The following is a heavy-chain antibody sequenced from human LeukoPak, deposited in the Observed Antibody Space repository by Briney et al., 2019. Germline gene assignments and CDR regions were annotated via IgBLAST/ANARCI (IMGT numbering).Heavy chain of an antibody. J-gene: IGHJ3*02. D-gene: IGHD3-22*01. V-gene: IGHV4-34*01. Sequence: SETLSLTCAVYGGSFSGYYWSWIRQPPGKGLEWIGEINHSGRTNYNPSLKSRVTISVDTSKNQFSLKLSSVTAADTAVYYCARGPDSSGYPDAFDIWGQGTMVTVSS. CDR1: GGSFSGYY. CDR3: ARGPDSSGYPDAFDI. CDR2: INHSGRT.